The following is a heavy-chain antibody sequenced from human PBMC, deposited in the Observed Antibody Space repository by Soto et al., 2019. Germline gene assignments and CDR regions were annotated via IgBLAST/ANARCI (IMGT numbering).Heavy chain of an antibody. CDR1: GGTFSSYA. V-gene: IGHV1-69*12. J-gene: IGHJ5*02. CDR2: IIPIFGTA. Sequence: QVQLVQSGAEVKKPGSSVKVSCKASGGTFSSYAITWVRQAPGQGLEWMGGIIPIFGTANYAQKFQGRVTMTADQSXSXTYMELSSRRSEDTAVYYCARDRGTSSGYYPYWFDPWGQGALVTVSS. CDR3: ARDRGTSSGYYPYWFDP. D-gene: IGHD3-22*01.